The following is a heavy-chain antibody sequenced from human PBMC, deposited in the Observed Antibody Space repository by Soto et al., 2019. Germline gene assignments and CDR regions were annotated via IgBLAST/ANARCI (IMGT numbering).Heavy chain of an antibody. Sequence: SETLSLTCAVYGGSFSGYSWTWIRQPPGTGLEWIGEINHSGSTNYNPSLKSRVTISVDTSKNQFSLKLTSVTAADTAIYYCARRVAMTHNFEGNLLAPWGQGTLVTVSS. J-gene: IGHJ5*02. CDR1: GGSFSGYS. CDR2: INHSGST. V-gene: IGHV4-34*01. CDR3: ARRVAMTHNFEGNLLAP. D-gene: IGHD3-9*01.